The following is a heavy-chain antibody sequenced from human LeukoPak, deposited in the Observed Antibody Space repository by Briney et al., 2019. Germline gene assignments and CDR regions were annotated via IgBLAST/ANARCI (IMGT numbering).Heavy chain of an antibody. CDR2: FDPEDGET. CDR1: GYTLTELS. Sequence: GASVKVSCKVSGYTLTELSMHWVRQAPGKGLEWMGGFDPEDGETIYAQKFQGRVTMTEDTSTDTAYMELSSLRSEDTAVYYCARVPPALSGWEIYFDYWGQGTLVTVSS. J-gene: IGHJ4*02. V-gene: IGHV1-24*01. CDR3: ARVPPALSGWEIYFDY. D-gene: IGHD6-19*01.